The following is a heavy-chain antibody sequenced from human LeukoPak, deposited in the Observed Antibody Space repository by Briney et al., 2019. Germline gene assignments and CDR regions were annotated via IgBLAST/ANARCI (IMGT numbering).Heavy chain of an antibody. J-gene: IGHJ3*02. CDR1: GYTFTGYY. Sequence: SVKVSCKASGYTFTGYYMHWVRQAPGQGLEWMGWINPNSGGTNYAQKFQGRVTMTRDTSISTAYMELSRLRSDDTAVYYCARDRERNTLPALFDIWGQGTMVTVSS. CDR3: ARDRERNTLPALFDI. V-gene: IGHV1-2*02. CDR2: INPNSGGT. D-gene: IGHD1-26*01.